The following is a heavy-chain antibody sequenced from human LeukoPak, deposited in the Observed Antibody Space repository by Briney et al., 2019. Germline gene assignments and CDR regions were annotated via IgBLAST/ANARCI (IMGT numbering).Heavy chain of an antibody. CDR2: INHSGST. V-gene: IGHV4-34*01. J-gene: IGHJ4*02. CDR3: ARSGRWLQFFDY. Sequence: PSETLSLTCAVYGGSFSGYYWSWIRQPPGKGLEWIGEINHSGSTNYNPSLKSRVTISVDTSKNQFSLKLSSVTAADTAVYYCARSGRWLQFFDYWGQGTLVTVSS. CDR1: GGSFSGYY. D-gene: IGHD5-24*01.